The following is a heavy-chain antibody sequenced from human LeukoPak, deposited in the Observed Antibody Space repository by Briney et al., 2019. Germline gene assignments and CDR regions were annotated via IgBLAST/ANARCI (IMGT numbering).Heavy chain of an antibody. CDR1: GGSISSYY. CDR3: AREHGSGSYYSYYYGMDV. CDR2: IYTSGST. Sequence: SETLSLTCTVSGGSISSYYWSWIRQPAGKGLEWIGRIYTSGSTNYKPSLKSRVTMSVDTSKNQFSLKLSSVTAADTAVYYCAREHGSGSYYSYYYGMDVWGQGTTVTVSS. V-gene: IGHV4-4*07. D-gene: IGHD3-10*01. J-gene: IGHJ6*02.